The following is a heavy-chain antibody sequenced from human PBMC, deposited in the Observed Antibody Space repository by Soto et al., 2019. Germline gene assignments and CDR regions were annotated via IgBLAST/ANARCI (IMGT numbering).Heavy chain of an antibody. Sequence: ASVKVSCKASGYTFTSYAMHWVRQAPGQRLEWMGWINAGNGNTKYSQKFQGRVTITRDTSASTAYMELSSLRSEDAAVYYCARDPYYHYYMDVWGKGTTVTVSS. V-gene: IGHV1-3*01. CDR2: INAGNGNT. J-gene: IGHJ6*03. CDR1: GYTFTSYA. CDR3: ARDPYYHYYMDV.